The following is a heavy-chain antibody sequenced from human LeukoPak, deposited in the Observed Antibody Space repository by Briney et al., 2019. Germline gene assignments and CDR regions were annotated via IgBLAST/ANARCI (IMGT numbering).Heavy chain of an antibody. Sequence: PSETLSLTCTVSGGSISSYYWSWIRQPPGKGLEWIGYIYYSGSTNYNPSLKSRVTISVDTSKNQFSLKLSSVTAADTAVYYCARRITMVRGGGTPFDYWGQGTLVTVSS. CDR1: GGSISSYY. CDR3: ARRITMVRGGGTPFDY. D-gene: IGHD3-10*01. J-gene: IGHJ4*02. V-gene: IGHV4-59*08. CDR2: IYYSGST.